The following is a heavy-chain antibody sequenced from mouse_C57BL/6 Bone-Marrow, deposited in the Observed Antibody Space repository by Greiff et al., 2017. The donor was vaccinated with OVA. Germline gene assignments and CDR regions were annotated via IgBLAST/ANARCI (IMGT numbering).Heavy chain of an antibody. CDR2: SRNKANDYTT. J-gene: IGHJ4*01. Sequence: EVKVVESGGGLVQSGRSLRLSCATSGFTFSDFYMEWVRQAPGKGLEWIAASRNKANDYTTEYSASVKGRFIVSRDTSQSILYLQMNALRAEDTAIYYCARDAPYYYYAMDYWGQGTSVTVSS. CDR3: ARDAPYYYYAMDY. CDR1: GFTFSDFY. D-gene: IGHD1-1*01. V-gene: IGHV7-1*01.